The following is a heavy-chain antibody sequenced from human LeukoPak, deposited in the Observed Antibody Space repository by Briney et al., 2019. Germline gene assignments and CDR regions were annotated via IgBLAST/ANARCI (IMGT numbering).Heavy chain of an antibody. J-gene: IGHJ4*02. CDR3: AKAPYATVTTYYFDY. CDR1: GFTFSSYA. CDR2: ISGSGGST. Sequence: GGSLRLSCAASGFTFSSYAMSWVRQAPGKGLEWVSAISGSGGSTYYADSVKGRFTISRDNSKNTLYLQMNSLRAEDTAVCYCAKAPYATVTTYYFDYWGQGTLVTVSS. D-gene: IGHD4-17*01. V-gene: IGHV3-23*01.